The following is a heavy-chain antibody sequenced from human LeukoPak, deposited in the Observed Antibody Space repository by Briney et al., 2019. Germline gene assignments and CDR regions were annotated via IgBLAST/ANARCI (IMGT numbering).Heavy chain of an antibody. Sequence: GGSLRLSCAVSGTTLSNYGMSWVRQALGKGLEWVAGISDSGGRTKYADSVKGRFTISRDNSKNTLYLQMNSLRAEDTAVYFCAKRGVVIRVILVGFHKEAYYFDSWGQGALVTVSS. CDR1: GTTLSNYG. CDR2: ISDSGGRT. CDR3: AKRGVVIRVILVGFHKEAYYFDS. V-gene: IGHV3-23*01. J-gene: IGHJ4*02. D-gene: IGHD3-22*01.